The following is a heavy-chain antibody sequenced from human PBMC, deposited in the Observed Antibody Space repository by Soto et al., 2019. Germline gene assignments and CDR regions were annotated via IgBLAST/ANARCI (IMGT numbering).Heavy chain of an antibody. J-gene: IGHJ4*02. CDR2: INPSGGST. D-gene: IGHD3-10*01. CDR3: ATVSDWYASGSYQTSLFDY. CDR1: GYTFTSYY. V-gene: IGHV1-46*01. Sequence: QVQLVQSGAEVKKPGASVKVSCKASGYTFTSYYMHWVRQAPGQGLEWMGIINPSGGSTSYAQKVPGRVTTTRDTSTTTVYMALSSLRSEDTAVYYCATVSDWYASGSYQTSLFDYWGQGTLVTVSS.